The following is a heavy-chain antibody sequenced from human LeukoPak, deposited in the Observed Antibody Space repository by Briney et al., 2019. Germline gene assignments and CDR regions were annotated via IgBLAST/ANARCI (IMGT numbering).Heavy chain of an antibody. CDR1: GFTFTAYT. J-gene: IGHJ4*02. V-gene: IGHV3-21*01. CDR3: AKSGGFFDT. CDR2: ISGSTTDI. Sequence: GGSLRLSCAASGFTFTAYTINWVRQAPGKGLEWVSYISGSTTDIYYADSVKGRFTISRDNAKNSLYLHMNSLRAEDTAVYYCAKSGGFFDTWGQGTLVTVSS. D-gene: IGHD3-9*01.